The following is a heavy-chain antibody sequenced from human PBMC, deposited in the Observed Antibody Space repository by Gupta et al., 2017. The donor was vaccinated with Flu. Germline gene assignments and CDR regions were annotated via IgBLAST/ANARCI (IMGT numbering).Heavy chain of an antibody. CDR2: ISGSGGST. Sequence: EVQLLESGGGLVQPGGSLRLSCAASGFTFSSYAMSWVRQAPGKGLEWLSAISGSGGSTYYADSVKGRFTISRDNSKNTLYLQMNSLRAEDTAVYYCAKVKGPEYCTNGVCYYFDYWGQGTLVTVSS. CDR3: AKVKGPEYCTNGVCYYFDY. CDR1: GFTFSSYA. D-gene: IGHD2-8*01. V-gene: IGHV3-23*01. J-gene: IGHJ4*02.